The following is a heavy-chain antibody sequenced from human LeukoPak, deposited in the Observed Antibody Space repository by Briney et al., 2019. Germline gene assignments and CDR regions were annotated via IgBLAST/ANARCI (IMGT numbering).Heavy chain of an antibody. Sequence: PGGSLRLSCAASGSTFSNHAITWVRQAPGKGLEWVSTISGSAGSTFYADSVKGRFTISRDNFKNTVFLQMNRLRAEDMALYYCAKDMGTTPCYLDYWGQGILVTVSS. D-gene: IGHD1-7*01. J-gene: IGHJ4*02. V-gene: IGHV3-23*01. CDR2: ISGSAGST. CDR1: GSTFSNHA. CDR3: AKDMGTTPCYLDY.